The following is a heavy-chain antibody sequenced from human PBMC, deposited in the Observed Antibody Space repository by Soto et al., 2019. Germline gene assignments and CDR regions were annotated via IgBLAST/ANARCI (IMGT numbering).Heavy chain of an antibody. CDR2: ISSSSSTI. V-gene: IGHV3-48*02. J-gene: IGHJ4*02. CDR3: ARDGGDQSMGVSYFDY. D-gene: IGHD2-21*02. CDR1: GFTFSSYS. Sequence: EVQLVESGGGLVQPGGSLRLSCAASGFTFSSYSMNWVRQAPGKGLEWVSYISSSSSTIYYADSVKGRFTISRDNAKNSLYLQMNSLRDEDTAVYYCARDGGDQSMGVSYFDYWGQGTLVTVSS.